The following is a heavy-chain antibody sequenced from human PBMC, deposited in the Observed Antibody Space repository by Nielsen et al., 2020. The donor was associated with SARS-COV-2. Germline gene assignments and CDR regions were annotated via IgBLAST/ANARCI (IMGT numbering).Heavy chain of an antibody. D-gene: IGHD3-22*01. CDR2: ICSGGST. V-gene: IGHV3-53*01. J-gene: IGHJ5*02. CDR1: GFTVSSNY. Sequence: GESLQLSCAASGFTVSSNYMSWVRQAPGKGLEWVSVICSGGSTYYADSVKGRFTISRDNSKNTLYLQMNSLRAEDTAVYYCAREYYDSSGYYLWGQGTLVTVSS. CDR3: AREYYDSSGYYL.